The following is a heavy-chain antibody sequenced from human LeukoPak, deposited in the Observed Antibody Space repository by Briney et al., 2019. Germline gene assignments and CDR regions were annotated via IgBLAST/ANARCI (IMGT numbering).Heavy chain of an antibody. V-gene: IGHV3-21*01. D-gene: IGHD5-12*01. CDR3: ARQEWLRYDAFDI. CDR2: ISSSSSYI. CDR1: GFTFSSYS. Sequence: GGSLRLSCAASGFTFSSYSMNWVRQAPGKGLEWVSSISSSSSYIYYADSVKGRFTISRDNAKNSLYLQMNSLRAEDTAVYYCARQEWLRYDAFDIWGQGTMVTVSS. J-gene: IGHJ3*02.